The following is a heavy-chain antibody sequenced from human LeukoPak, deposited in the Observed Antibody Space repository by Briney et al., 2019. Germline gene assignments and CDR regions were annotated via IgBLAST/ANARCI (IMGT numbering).Heavy chain of an antibody. D-gene: IGHD1-26*01. CDR1: GFGFSGYG. CDR3: ASGGPTRGTLDS. CDR2: LRKDATYS. V-gene: IGHV3-30*02. Sequence: GGSLRLSCAASGFGFSGYGVYWVRQTPDKGLEWVAYLRKDATYSNYADSVRGRFTISRDNSKNTLDLQMSSLRVEDTAVYFCASGGPTRGTLDSWGQGTLVTVSS. J-gene: IGHJ4*02.